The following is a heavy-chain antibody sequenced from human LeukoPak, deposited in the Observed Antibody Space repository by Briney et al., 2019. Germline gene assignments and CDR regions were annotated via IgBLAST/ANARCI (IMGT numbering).Heavy chain of an antibody. D-gene: IGHD3-22*01. V-gene: IGHV4-61*05. CDR3: ARGGGGGITMIHDPIPSNFDY. CDR1: GGSISSSSYY. Sequence: SETLSLTCTVSGGSISSSSYYWGWIRQPPGKGLEWIGYIYYSGSTNYNPSLKSRVTISVDTSKDQFSLKLSSVTAADTAVYYCARGGGGGITMIHDPIPSNFDYWGQGTLVTVSS. CDR2: IYYSGST. J-gene: IGHJ4*02.